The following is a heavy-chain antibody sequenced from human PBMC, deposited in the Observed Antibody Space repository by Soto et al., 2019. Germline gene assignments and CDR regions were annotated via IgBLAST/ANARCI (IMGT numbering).Heavy chain of an antibody. V-gene: IGHV1-2*04. J-gene: IGHJ4*02. CDR1: GYTFTGYY. Sequence: ASVKVSCKASGYTFTGYYMHWVRQAPGQGLEWMGWINPNSGGTNYAQKFQGWVTMTRDTSISTAYMELSRLRSDDTAVYYCARDGGYCSGGSCYSLSNPFDYWGQGTLVTVSS. CDR2: INPNSGGT. CDR3: ARDGGYCSGGSCYSLSNPFDY. D-gene: IGHD2-15*01.